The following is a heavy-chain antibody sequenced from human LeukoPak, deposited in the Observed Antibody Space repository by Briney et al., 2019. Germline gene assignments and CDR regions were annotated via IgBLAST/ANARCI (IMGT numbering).Heavy chain of an antibody. Sequence: SETLSLTCTVSGGSISSSSYYWGWIRQPPGKGLEWIGSIYYSGSTYYNPSLKSRVTISVDTSKNQFSLKLSSVTAADTAVYYCARHEHDYGDYGGDYWGQGTLVTVSS. D-gene: IGHD4-17*01. J-gene: IGHJ4*02. CDR3: ARHEHDYGDYGGDY. V-gene: IGHV4-39*01. CDR1: GGSISSSSYY. CDR2: IYYSGST.